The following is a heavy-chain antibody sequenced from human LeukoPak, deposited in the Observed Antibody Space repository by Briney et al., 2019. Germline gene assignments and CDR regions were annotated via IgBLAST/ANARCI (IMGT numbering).Heavy chain of an antibody. CDR2: ISSNGAGT. J-gene: IGHJ4*02. CDR1: GFTFSSYA. CDR3: VKDKWLRVYSYGPFDY. D-gene: IGHD5-18*01. Sequence: GGSLRLSFSASGFTFSSYAMHWVRRAPGKGLEYVSTISSNGAGTYYADSVKGRFTISGDNSQNTLFLQMSSLRAEDTAVYYCVKDKWLRVYSYGPFDYWGQGTLVTVSS. V-gene: IGHV3-64D*08.